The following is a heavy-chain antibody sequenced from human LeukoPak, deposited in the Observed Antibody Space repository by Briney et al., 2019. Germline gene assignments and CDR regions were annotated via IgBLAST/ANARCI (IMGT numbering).Heavy chain of an antibody. CDR1: GFTFSSYE. Sequence: GGSLRLSCAASGFTFSSYEMNWVRQAPGKGLEWVSYVSSSGTTIYYADSVKGRFTISRDNAKNSLYLQMNSLRAEDTAVYYCARAHNWKYGSFDFWGQGTLVTVSS. V-gene: IGHV3-48*03. CDR3: ARAHNWKYGSFDF. CDR2: VSSSGTTI. J-gene: IGHJ4*02. D-gene: IGHD1-7*01.